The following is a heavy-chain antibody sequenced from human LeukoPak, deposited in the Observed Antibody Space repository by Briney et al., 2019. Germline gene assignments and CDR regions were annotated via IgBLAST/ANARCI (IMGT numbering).Heavy chain of an antibody. CDR3: GRGRAIFGVALYYYYYMDV. V-gene: IGHV4-34*01. CDR2: INHSGST. D-gene: IGHD3-3*01. CDR1: GGSFSGYY. Sequence: SETLSLTCAVYGGSFSGYYWSWIRQPPGKGLEWIGEINHSGSTNYNPSLQSRVIISVDTSKNQFSLKLSSVTAADTAVYYCGRGRAIFGVALYYYYYMDVWGKGTTVTVSS. J-gene: IGHJ6*03.